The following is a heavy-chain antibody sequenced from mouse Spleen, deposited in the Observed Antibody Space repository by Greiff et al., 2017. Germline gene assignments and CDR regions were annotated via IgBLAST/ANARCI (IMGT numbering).Heavy chain of an antibody. CDR3: ARDLIYYGSSLYFDV. Sequence: DVKLVESGGGLVKPGGSLKLSCAASGFTFSSYTMSWVRQTPEKRLEWVATISGGGGNTYYPDSVKGRFTISRDNAKNTLYLQMSSLRSEDTALYYCARDLIYYGSSLYFDVWGTGTTVTVSS. J-gene: IGHJ1*03. CDR1: GFTFSSYT. D-gene: IGHD1-1*01. V-gene: IGHV5-9*01. CDR2: ISGGGGNT.